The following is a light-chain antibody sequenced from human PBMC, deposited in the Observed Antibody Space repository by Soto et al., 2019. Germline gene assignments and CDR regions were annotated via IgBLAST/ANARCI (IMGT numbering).Light chain of an antibody. CDR3: QQRSNWPPT. CDR1: QSVSSL. V-gene: IGKV3-11*01. CDR2: GAS. Sequence: EIVMTQSPATLSVSPGERATLSCRASQSVSSLLAWYQQKPGQAPRLLIYGASNRATGIPARFSGSGSGTDFTLTISSLEPEDFAVYYCQQRSNWPPTFGQGTKVDIK. J-gene: IGKJ1*01.